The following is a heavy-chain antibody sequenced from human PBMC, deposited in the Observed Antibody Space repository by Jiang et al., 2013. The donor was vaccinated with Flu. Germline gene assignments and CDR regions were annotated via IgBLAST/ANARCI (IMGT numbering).Heavy chain of an antibody. CDR2: YYWDDDR. Sequence: QTLTLTCTFSGFSLTASGVGXGWIRQPPGKALEWLAIYYWDDDRRYSPSLMSRLTITKDTSKGQVVLTMTNMDPVDTATYCCARSTIFGVIYNWFDPWAREPWSPSPQ. J-gene: IGHJ5*02. V-gene: IGHV2-5*02. CDR3: ARSTIFGVIYNWFDP. D-gene: IGHD3-3*01. CDR1: GFSLTASGVG.